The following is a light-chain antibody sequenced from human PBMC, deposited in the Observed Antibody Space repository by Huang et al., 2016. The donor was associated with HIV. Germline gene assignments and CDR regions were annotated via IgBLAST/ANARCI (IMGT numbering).Light chain of an antibody. Sequence: DIQMTQSPSSLSVSVGDRVTITCQASQDISNYLNWYQVKPGKAPKLLIYDASNLEIGVPPRFSGSGSGTDFTFTISSLRPEDIATYFCQHYDGLPMYTFGQGTKLEIK. CDR1: QDISNY. CDR3: QHYDGLPMYT. CDR2: DAS. V-gene: IGKV1-33*01. J-gene: IGKJ2*01.